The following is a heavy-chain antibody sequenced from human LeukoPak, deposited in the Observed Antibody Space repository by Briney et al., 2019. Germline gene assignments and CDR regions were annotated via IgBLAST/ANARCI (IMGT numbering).Heavy chain of an antibody. CDR3: AKIGGNVVY. Sequence: PGGSLRLSCAASGFTFSSYAMSWIRQAPGKGLEWVSSISGRGDNTHYADSVKGRFTISRDNSKNTLYLQMNSLRVEDTAVYYCAKIGGNVVYWGQGTLVTVSS. D-gene: IGHD4-23*01. V-gene: IGHV3-23*01. CDR1: GFTFSSYA. CDR2: ISGRGDNT. J-gene: IGHJ4*02.